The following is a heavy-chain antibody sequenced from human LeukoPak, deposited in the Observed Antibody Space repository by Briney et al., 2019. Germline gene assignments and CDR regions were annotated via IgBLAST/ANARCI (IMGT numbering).Heavy chain of an antibody. Sequence: GGSLRLSCAASGFTFSDCAMTWVRQAPGRGLEWVSVIYNGGSTYYVDSVKGRFTISRDTSKNTLYLLMNSLRAEDTAVYFCARSKPPAVKDYYGLDVWGQGTTVTVSS. V-gene: IGHV3-66*01. CDR2: IYNGGST. J-gene: IGHJ6*02. D-gene: IGHD6-13*01. CDR3: ARSKPPAVKDYYGLDV. CDR1: GFTFSDCA.